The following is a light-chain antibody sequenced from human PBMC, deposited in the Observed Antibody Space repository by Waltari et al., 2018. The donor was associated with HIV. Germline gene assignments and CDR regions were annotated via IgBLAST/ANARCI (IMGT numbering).Light chain of an antibody. CDR1: RGRISSNT. Sequence: NFLLTQPHSVSDSPGKTLTISSICSRGRISSNTLHCYPQRRGSSPTTGSYEENQRPSVVPDRFSGSIDSSSNSASHTISGLKTEGEADYYCQSYDSSNYVVFGGGTKLTVL. J-gene: IGLJ2*01. V-gene: IGLV6-57*01. CDR3: QSYDSSNYVV. CDR2: EEN.